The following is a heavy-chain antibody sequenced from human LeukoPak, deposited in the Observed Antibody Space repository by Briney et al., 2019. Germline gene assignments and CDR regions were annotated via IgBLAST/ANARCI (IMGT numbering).Heavy chain of an antibody. CDR1: GYTFTSYG. CDR2: ISAYNGNT. CDR3: ARGVGIVVVPAEQLPGY. J-gene: IGHJ4*02. V-gene: IGHV1-18*01. D-gene: IGHD2-2*01. Sequence: GESLKISCKGSGYTFTSYGISWVRQAPGQGLEWMGWISAYNGNTNYAQKLQGRVTMTTDTSTSTAYMELRSLRSDDTAVYYCARGVGIVVVPAEQLPGYWGQGTLVTVSS.